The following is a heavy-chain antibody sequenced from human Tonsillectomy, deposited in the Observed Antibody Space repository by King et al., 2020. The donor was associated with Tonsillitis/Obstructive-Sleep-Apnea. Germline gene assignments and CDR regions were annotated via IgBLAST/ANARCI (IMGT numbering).Heavy chain of an antibody. V-gene: IGHV3-15*01. CDR2: IKSKTEVGKT. CDR1: GFTFSNAW. J-gene: IGHJ6*03. Sequence: VQLVESGGGLVKPGGSFRLSLAASGFTFSNAWMSWVRQAPGKGLDWVGRIKSKTEVGKTDYAAPVKGRFTISRDDSKNTLYLQMNSLKTEDTAVYYCTTPSVYYYYMDVWGKGTTVTVSS. D-gene: IGHD6-6*01. CDR3: TTPSVYYYYMDV.